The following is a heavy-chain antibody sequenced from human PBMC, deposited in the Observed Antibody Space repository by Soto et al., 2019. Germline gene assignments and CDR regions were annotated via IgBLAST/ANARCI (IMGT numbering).Heavy chain of an antibody. CDR2: IYSGGNT. D-gene: IGHD3-3*01. Sequence: EVQLVESGGGLVQPGGSLRLSCAASGFTVSSNYMTWVRQAPGKGLEWVSVIYSGGNTYYADAVKGRFTISRDNSKNTLYLQMNSLRAEDTAVYYCARGEYDFWSDWGQGTLVTVSS. CDR1: GFTVSSNY. V-gene: IGHV3-66*01. J-gene: IGHJ4*02. CDR3: ARGEYDFWSD.